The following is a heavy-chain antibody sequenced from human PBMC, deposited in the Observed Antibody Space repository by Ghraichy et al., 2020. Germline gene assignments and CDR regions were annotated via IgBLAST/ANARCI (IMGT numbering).Heavy chain of an antibody. D-gene: IGHD2/OR15-2a*01. V-gene: IGHV2-5*02. J-gene: IGHJ4*02. Sequence: SGPTLVKPTQTLTLTCAFSGFSLSTSGVGVGWIRQPPGKALEWLALIYWDDEKRYTPSLRSRLTITKDTSKNQVVLTMTNMDPKDTGTYYCAHRISLKELDYSGQGFRVTVSS. CDR2: IYWDDEK. CDR3: AHRISLKELDY. CDR1: GFSLSTSGVG.